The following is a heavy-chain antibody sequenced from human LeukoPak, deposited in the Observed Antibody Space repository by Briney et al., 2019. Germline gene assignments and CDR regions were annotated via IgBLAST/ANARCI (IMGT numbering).Heavy chain of an antibody. J-gene: IGHJ6*02. V-gene: IGHV3-9*01. D-gene: IGHD3-3*01. CDR3: AKDIRGYYDFWSGYYLIPGGMDV. CDR1: GFTFGDYA. CDR2: ISWNSGSI. Sequence: PGGSLRLSCAASGFTFGDYAMHWVRQAPGEGLEWVSGISWNSGSIGYADSVKGRFTISRDSAKNSLYLQMNSLRAEDTALYYCAKDIRGYYDFWSGYYLIPGGMDVWGQGTTVTVSS.